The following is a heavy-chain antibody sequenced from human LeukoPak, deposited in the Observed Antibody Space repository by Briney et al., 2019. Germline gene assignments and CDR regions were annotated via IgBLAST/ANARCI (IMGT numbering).Heavy chain of an antibody. D-gene: IGHD1-26*01. Sequence: GGSLRLSCGASGFTFSNYWMPWVRHAPGKGLEWVSRINSDGSSTSYADSVKGRFTISRDNAKNTLHLQMNSLTVEDTAVYYCAKGGSYTIDYWGQGILVSVSS. CDR2: INSDGSST. V-gene: IGHV3-74*01. CDR3: AKGGSYTIDY. J-gene: IGHJ4*02. CDR1: GFTFSNYW.